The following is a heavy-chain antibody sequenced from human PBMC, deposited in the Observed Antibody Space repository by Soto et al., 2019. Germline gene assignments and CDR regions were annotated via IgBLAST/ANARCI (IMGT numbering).Heavy chain of an antibody. V-gene: IGHV3-23*01. CDR2: ISPNGQGI. CDR3: VKERQYPRDYFHY. CDR1: GFTETSNG. Sequence: EVKLLESGGGLVQPGGSLRLSCGVSGFTETSNGVSWVRQAPGKGLEWVSAISPNGQGIWYADSVKGRFTISRDISRNTVFLQMDSLRAEDTAVYYCVKERQYPRDYFHYWGQGTLVTVSS. D-gene: IGHD4-4*01. J-gene: IGHJ4*02.